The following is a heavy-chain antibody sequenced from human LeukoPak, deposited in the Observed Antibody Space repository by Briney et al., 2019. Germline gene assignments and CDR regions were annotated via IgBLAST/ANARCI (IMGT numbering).Heavy chain of an antibody. CDR3: AKDTPSRIDY. V-gene: IGHV3-23*01. CDR2: ISISGGST. Sequence: PGGSLRLSCAASGFTFSAYAMSWVRQAPGKGLEWVSHISISGGSTYYADSVKGRFTISRDNSENTLYLQMNSLRAEDTAVYYCAKDTPSRIDYWGQGTLVTVSS. CDR1: GFTFSAYA. J-gene: IGHJ4*02.